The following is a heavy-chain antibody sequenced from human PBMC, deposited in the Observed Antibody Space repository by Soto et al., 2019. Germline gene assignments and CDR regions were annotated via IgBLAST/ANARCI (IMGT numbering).Heavy chain of an antibody. CDR2: SSATGAGT. V-gene: IGHV3-23*01. CDR1: GFTFSSYG. D-gene: IGHD1-7*01. Sequence: EVQLLESGGGLVQPGGSLRLSCAASGFTFSSYGMTWVRQAPGKGLEWVSFSSATGAGTYYADSVKGRFTISRGNSKDTLYLQMTSLRADDTAVYYCAKDRRAGGNYGFYSDFWGQGALVIVPS. J-gene: IGHJ4*02. CDR3: AKDRRAGGNYGFYSDF.